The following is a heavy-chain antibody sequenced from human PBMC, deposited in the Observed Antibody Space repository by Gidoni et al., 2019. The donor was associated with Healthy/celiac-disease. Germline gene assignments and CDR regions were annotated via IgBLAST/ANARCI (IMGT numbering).Heavy chain of an antibody. CDR1: GDSVSSNSAA. CDR3: ARGEDWNYSPRELELRRVYYYYGMDV. J-gene: IGHJ6*02. V-gene: IGHV6-1*01. D-gene: IGHD1-7*01. Sequence: QVQLQQSGPGLVKPSQTLSLTCAISGDSVSSNSAAWNWIRQSPSRGLEWLGRTYYRSNWYNDYAVSVKSRITINPDTSKNQFSLQLNSVTPEDTAVYYCARGEDWNYSPRELELRRVYYYYGMDVWGQGTTVTVSS. CDR2: TYYRSNWYN.